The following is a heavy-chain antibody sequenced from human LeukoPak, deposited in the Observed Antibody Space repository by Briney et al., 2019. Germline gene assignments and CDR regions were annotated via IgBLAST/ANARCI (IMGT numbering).Heavy chain of an antibody. D-gene: IGHD2-2*02. CDR3: ARDSKACRRTRCYRRFDH. CDR2: IIPIFGTA. CDR1: GCTFTIYA. Sequence: SSVTVSFKSSGCTFTIYAISWVRQAPGQGLEWMGGIIPIFGTANYAQKFQGRVTITTDESTSTAYMELSSLRSEDTAVYYCARDSKACRRTRCYRRFDHWGQGTLVTVSS. V-gene: IGHV1-69*05. J-gene: IGHJ5*02.